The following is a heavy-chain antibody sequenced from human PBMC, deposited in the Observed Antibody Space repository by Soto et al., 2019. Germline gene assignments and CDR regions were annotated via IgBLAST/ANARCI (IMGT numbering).Heavy chain of an antibody. CDR1: GYTFTSYG. V-gene: IGHV1-18*01. CDR2: ISAYNGNT. Sequence: ASVKVSCKASGYTFTSYGISWVRQAPGQGLEWMGWISAYNGNTNYAQKLQGRVTMTTDTSTSTAYMELRSLRSDDTAVYYCAREIAVAPAAAWNWFEAWGQGTLVTVSS. D-gene: IGHD2-2*01. J-gene: IGHJ5*02. CDR3: AREIAVAPAAAWNWFEA.